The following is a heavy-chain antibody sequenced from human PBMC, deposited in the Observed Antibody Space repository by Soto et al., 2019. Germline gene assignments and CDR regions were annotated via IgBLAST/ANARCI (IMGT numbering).Heavy chain of an antibody. J-gene: IGHJ3*02. V-gene: IGHV5-51*01. D-gene: IGHD6-19*01. Sequence: QMPGKGLEWMGIIYPGDSDARYSPSFAGQVTISVDKSITTAYLHWSSLEASDSAVYYCARPGDLAATPADAFDIWGQGTLVTVSS. CDR3: ARPGDLAATPADAFDI. CDR2: IYPGDSDA.